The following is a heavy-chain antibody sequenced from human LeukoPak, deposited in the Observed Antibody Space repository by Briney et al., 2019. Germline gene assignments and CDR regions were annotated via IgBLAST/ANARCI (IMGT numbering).Heavy chain of an antibody. D-gene: IGHD2/OR15-2a*01. CDR3: ARRPYFPDAFDI. Sequence: PSETMSLTCTVSGGSISSSSYYWGWIRQPPGKGLEWIGSIYYSGSTYYNPSLKSRVTISVDTSKNQFSLKLSSVTAADTAVYYCARRPYFPDAFDIWGQGTMVTVSS. CDR2: IYYSGST. V-gene: IGHV4-39*01. CDR1: GGSISSSSYY. J-gene: IGHJ3*02.